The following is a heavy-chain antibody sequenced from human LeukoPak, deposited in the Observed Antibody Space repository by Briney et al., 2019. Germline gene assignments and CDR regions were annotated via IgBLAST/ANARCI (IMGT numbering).Heavy chain of an antibody. CDR1: GYSISSGYY. CDR2: IFHSGST. CDR3: ARVRRTYYYYMDV. J-gene: IGHJ6*03. Sequence: SETLSLTCTVSGYSISSGYYWGWIRQPPGKGLGWIGSIFHSGSTYYNPSLKSRVTISLDTSKNQFSLKLSSVTAADTSVYYCARVRRTYYYYMDVWGKGTTVTVSS. V-gene: IGHV4-38-2*02.